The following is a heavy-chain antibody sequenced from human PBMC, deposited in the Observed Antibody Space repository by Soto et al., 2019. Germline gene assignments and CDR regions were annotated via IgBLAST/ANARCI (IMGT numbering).Heavy chain of an antibody. V-gene: IGHV1-69*06. CDR2: INPIFGTP. J-gene: IGHJ4*02. Sequence: SVKVSCKASGGTFSSYAISWVRQAPGQGLEWMGGINPIFGTPHYAQKYQGRATITADTFTNTAYMELTRLTSDDTAVYFWAREGRHFDYWGQGTLVTVSS. CDR3: AREGRHFDY. CDR1: GGTFSSYA.